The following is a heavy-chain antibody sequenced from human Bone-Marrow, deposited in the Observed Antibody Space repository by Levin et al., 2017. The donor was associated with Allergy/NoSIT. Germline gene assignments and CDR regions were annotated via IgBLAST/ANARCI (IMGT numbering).Heavy chain of an antibody. J-gene: IGHJ4*02. CDR3: ARVRDCTNGVCYTMGGVDFDY. Sequence: GGSLRLSCAASGFTFSSYAMHWVRQAPGKGLEWVAVISYDGSNKYYADSVKGRFTISRDNSKNTLYLQMNSLRAEDTAVYYCARVRDCTNGVCYTMGGVDFDYWGQGTLVTVSS. CDR2: ISYDGSNK. D-gene: IGHD2-8*01. CDR1: GFTFSSYA. V-gene: IGHV3-30-3*01.